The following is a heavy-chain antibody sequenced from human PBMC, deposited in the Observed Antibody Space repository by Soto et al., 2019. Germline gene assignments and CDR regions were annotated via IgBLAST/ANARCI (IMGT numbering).Heavy chain of an antibody. D-gene: IGHD4-4*01. CDR1: GYTFTQFS. V-gene: IGHV1-3*01. CDR2: INGGSGDT. J-gene: IGHJ5*02. Sequence: QVQLVQSGAEVQRPGAAVKVSCKASGYTFTQFSIHWMRQAPGQRLEWMGWINGGSGDTHYSQEFQGRVTFTRDTSANTAYMELSSRRSEDTAVFYCARSVNIAFDHWGQGTLVTVSS. CDR3: ARSVNIAFDH.